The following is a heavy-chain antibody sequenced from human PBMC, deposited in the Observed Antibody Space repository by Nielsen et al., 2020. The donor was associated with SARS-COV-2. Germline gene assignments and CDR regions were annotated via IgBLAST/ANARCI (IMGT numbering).Heavy chain of an antibody. J-gene: IGHJ4*02. V-gene: IGHV3-23*01. Sequence: GSLRLSCAASGFTFSSYAMSWIRQAPGKGLAWVSSISNSGDITYYADSVKGRFTASRDNSKNTLYLQMHSLRAEDTAIYYCARFMTTVTTETFDYWGQGTLVTVSS. D-gene: IGHD4-17*01. CDR1: GFTFSSYA. CDR2: ISNSGDIT. CDR3: ARFMTTVTTETFDY.